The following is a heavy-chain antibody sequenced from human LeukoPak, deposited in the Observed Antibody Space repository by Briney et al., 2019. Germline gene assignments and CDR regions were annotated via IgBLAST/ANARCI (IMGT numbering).Heavy chain of an antibody. Sequence: GRSLRLSCAASGFTFSSYSMNWVRQAPGKGLEWVSYISSSSSTIYYADSVKGRFTISRDNAKNSLYLQMNSLRAEDTAVYYCARVGRITIFGVVLPGGFDYWGQGTLVTVSS. V-gene: IGHV3-48*01. CDR3: ARVGRITIFGVVLPGGFDY. J-gene: IGHJ4*02. CDR2: ISSSSSTI. D-gene: IGHD3-3*01. CDR1: GFTFSSYS.